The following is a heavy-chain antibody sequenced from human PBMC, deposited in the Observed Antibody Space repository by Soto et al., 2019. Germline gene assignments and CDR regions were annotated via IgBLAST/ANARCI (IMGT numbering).Heavy chain of an antibody. CDR1: GDSVSSNSAA. CDR2: TYYRSKWYN. Sequence: PSQTLSLTCAISGDSVSSNSAAWNWIRQSPSRGLEWLGRTYYRSKWYNDYAVSVKSRITINPDTSKNQFSLQLNSVTPEDTAVYYCARDLSSYIGCYRPIYYCGMDVWGQGITVNVS. V-gene: IGHV6-1*01. J-gene: IGHJ6*02. CDR3: ARDLSSYIGCYRPIYYCGMDV. D-gene: IGHD1-26*01.